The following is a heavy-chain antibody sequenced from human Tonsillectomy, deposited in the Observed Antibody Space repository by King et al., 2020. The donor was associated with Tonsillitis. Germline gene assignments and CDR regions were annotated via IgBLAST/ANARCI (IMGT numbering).Heavy chain of an antibody. J-gene: IGHJ2*01. CDR1: GLTFSNAW. D-gene: IGHD3-22*01. V-gene: IGHV3-15*01. Sequence: QLVQSGGGLVKPGGSLRLSCAASGLTFSNAWMSWVRQAPGKGLEWVGRIKSKTDGGTTDYAAPVKGRFTISRDDSKNTLYLQMNSLKTEDTAVYYCTTSRYYYDSSGWPGVRYFDLWGRGTLVTVSS. CDR2: IKSKTDGGTT. CDR3: TTSRYYYDSSGWPGVRYFDL.